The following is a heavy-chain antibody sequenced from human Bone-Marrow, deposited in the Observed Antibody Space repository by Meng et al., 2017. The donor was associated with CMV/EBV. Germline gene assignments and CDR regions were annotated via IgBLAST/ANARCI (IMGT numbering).Heavy chain of an antibody. J-gene: IGHJ6*02. V-gene: IGHV3-30*02. CDR1: GFTFSSYG. CDR2: IRYDGSNK. CDR3: ARGGYYYYGMDV. Sequence: GESLKISCAASGFTFSSYGMHWVRQAPGKGLEWVAFIRYDGSNKYYADSVKGRFTISRDNAKNSLYLQMNSLRAEDTAVYYCARGGYYYYGMDVWGQGTTVTVSS.